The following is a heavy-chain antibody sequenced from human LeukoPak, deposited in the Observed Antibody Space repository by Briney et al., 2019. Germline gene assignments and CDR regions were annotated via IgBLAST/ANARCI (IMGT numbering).Heavy chain of an antibody. D-gene: IGHD2-15*01. J-gene: IGHJ3*02. CDR1: GGSISNYY. CDR2: IYYSGST. Sequence: SETLSLTCTVSGGSISNYYWSWIRQPPGKGLEWIGYIYYSGSTNYNPSLKSRVTISVDTSKNQFSLKLSSVTAADTAVYYCARLLGDAFDIWGQGTMVTVSS. CDR3: ARLLGDAFDI. V-gene: IGHV4-59*01.